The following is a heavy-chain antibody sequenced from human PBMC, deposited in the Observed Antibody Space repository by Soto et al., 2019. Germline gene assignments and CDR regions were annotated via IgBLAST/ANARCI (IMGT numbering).Heavy chain of an antibody. D-gene: IGHD2-2*02. J-gene: IGHJ5*02. CDR2: ISGSGGST. CDR3: AKDGTRSTSCYSNWFDP. CDR1: GFTFSSYA. V-gene: IGHV3-23*01. Sequence: GGSLRLSCAASGFTFSSYAMSWVRQAPGKGLEWVSAISGSGGSTYYADSVKGRFTISRDNSKNTLYLQMNSLGAEDTAVYYCAKDGTRSTSCYSNWFDPWGQGTLVTVSS.